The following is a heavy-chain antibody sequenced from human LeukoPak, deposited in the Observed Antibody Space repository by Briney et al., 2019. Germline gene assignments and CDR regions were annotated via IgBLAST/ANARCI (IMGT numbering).Heavy chain of an antibody. Sequence: PSETLSLTCTVSGGSMSYYYWTWIRQTPGKGLEWIGYKYYDGNSGNTNYNPSLESRVTISVDTSKNSLYLQMNSLRAEDTALYYCARDPDSSGYSRYFQHWGQGTLVTVSS. CDR2: KYYDGNSGNT. CDR3: ARDPDSSGYSRYFQH. D-gene: IGHD3-22*01. J-gene: IGHJ1*01. CDR1: GGSMSYYY. V-gene: IGHV4-59*12.